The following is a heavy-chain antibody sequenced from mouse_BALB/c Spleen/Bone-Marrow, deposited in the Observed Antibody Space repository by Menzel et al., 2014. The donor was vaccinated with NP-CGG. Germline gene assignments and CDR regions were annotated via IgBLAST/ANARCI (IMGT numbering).Heavy chain of an antibody. CDR1: GFNIKDTY. D-gene: IGHD1-1*01. CDR2: IDPANVNT. CDR3: ASYVYGYYFDY. J-gene: IGHJ2*01. Sequence: EVMLVESGAELVKPGASVKLSCTASGFNIKDTYMHWVKQRPEQGLEWIGRIDPANVNTKYDPKFQGKATITAETSSNTAYLQLSSLTSEDTAVYYCASYVYGYYFDYWGQGTTLTVSS. V-gene: IGHV14-3*02.